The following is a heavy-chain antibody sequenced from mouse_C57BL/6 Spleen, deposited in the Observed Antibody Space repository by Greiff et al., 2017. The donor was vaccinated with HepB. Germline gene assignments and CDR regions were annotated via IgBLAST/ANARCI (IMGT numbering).Heavy chain of an antibody. D-gene: IGHD4-1*01. Sequence: EVKLVESGPGMVKPSQSLSLTCTVTGYSITSGYDWHWIRHFPGNKLEWMGYISYSGSTNYNPSLKSRISITHDTSKNHFFLKLNSVTTEDTATYYCARDRWGGFAYWGQGTLVTVSA. V-gene: IGHV3-1*01. CDR1: GYSITSGYD. J-gene: IGHJ3*01. CDR2: ISYSGST. CDR3: ARDRWGGFAY.